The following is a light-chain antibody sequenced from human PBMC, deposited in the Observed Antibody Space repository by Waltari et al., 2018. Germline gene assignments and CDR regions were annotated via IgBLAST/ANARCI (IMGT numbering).Light chain of an antibody. J-gene: IGKJ1*01. CDR3: QKYGTLPAT. Sequence: EIVLTQSPGTLSLSPGERATLSCRASQSVSRTLAWYPQKPGQAPRLLIYDASTRATGIPDRFSGSGFGTDFSLTISRLEPEDFAVYYCQKYGTLPATFGQGTTVEIK. CDR1: QSVSRT. V-gene: IGKV3-20*01. CDR2: DAS.